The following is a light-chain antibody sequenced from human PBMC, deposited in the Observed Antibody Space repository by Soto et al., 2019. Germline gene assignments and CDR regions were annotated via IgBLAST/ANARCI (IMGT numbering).Light chain of an antibody. CDR2: GNS. CDR3: QSYDSSLSGSRV. CDR1: SSNIGAGYD. Sequence: QSVLTQPPSVSGAPGQRVTISCTGSSSNIGAGYDVHWYQQLPGTAPKLLIYGNSNRPSGVPDRFSSSKSGTSASLAITGLQAEAEADYYCQSYDSSLSGSRVFGGGTKLTVL. V-gene: IGLV1-40*01. J-gene: IGLJ3*02.